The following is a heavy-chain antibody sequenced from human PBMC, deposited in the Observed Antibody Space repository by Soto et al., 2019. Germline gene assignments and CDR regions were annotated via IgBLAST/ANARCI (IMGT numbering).Heavy chain of an antibody. V-gene: IGHV3-74*01. CDR2: INSDGSST. J-gene: IGHJ6*02. Sequence: GGSLRLSCAASGFTFSSYWMHWVRQAPGKGLVWVSRINSDGSSTSYADSVKGRFTISRDNAKNTLYLQMNSLRAEDTAVYYCARTADYSNYYYYYGMDVWGQGTTVTVSS. CDR1: GFTFSSYW. D-gene: IGHD4-4*01. CDR3: ARTADYSNYYYYYGMDV.